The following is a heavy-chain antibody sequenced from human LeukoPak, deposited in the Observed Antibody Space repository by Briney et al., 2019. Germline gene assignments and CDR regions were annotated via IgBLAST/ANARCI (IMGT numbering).Heavy chain of an antibody. Sequence: GGSLRLSCAASGFTFKLYWMHWVRQVPGKRPVWVSRINDDGSDTIYADSVRGRSTISRDDAKNTVYLQMNNLRAEDTAVYYCVRGGPSTWSWGQGTLVTVSS. CDR1: GFTFKLYW. CDR2: INDDGSDT. D-gene: IGHD2-15*01. J-gene: IGHJ5*02. CDR3: VRGGPSTWS. V-gene: IGHV3-74*01.